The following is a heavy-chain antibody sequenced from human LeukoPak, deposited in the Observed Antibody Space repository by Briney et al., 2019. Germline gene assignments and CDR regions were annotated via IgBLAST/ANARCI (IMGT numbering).Heavy chain of an antibody. CDR2: IYRGGST. V-gene: IGHV3-53*01. CDR1: GXTVSSNY. J-gene: IGHJ4*02. Sequence: PGGSLRLSCSASGXTVSSNYMSWVRQAPGKGLEWVSVIYRGGSTNYADSVKGRFTVSRDNSKNTLYLQMNNLRAEDTAVYYCARGGARQQLVENYFDYWGQGTLVTVSS. D-gene: IGHD6-13*01. CDR3: ARGGARQQLVENYFDY.